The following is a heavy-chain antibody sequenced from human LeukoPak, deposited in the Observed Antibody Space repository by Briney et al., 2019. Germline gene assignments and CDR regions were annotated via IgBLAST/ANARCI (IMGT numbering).Heavy chain of an antibody. J-gene: IGHJ4*02. Sequence: PSETLSLTCTVSGDSINSGGYYWGWIRQPPGKGLEWIGSIYHSGSTYYNPSLKSRVTISVDTSKNQFSLKLSSVTAADTAVYYCARDPSIVGATTVEYWGQGTLVTVSS. CDR1: GDSINSGGYY. D-gene: IGHD1-26*01. CDR2: IYHSGST. V-gene: IGHV4-39*07. CDR3: ARDPSIVGATTVEY.